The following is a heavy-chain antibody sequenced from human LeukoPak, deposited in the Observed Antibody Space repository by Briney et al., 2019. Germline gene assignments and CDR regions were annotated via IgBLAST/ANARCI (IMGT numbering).Heavy chain of an antibody. CDR1: GFTCSSYA. CDR2: ISSNGGST. Sequence: GGSLRLSCAASGFTCSSYAMHWVRQAPGKGLEYVSAISSNGGSTYYANSVKGRFTISRDNSKNTLYLQMGRLRAEDMAVYYCARDRVVGATSSLQHWGQGTLVTVSS. CDR3: ARDRVVGATSSLQH. V-gene: IGHV3-64*01. D-gene: IGHD1-26*01. J-gene: IGHJ1*01.